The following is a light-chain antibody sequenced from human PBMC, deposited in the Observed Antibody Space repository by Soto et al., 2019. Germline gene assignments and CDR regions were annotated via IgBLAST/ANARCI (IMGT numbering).Light chain of an antibody. V-gene: IGLV2-8*01. CDR1: SSDVGGYNY. Sequence: QSALTQPPSASGSPGQSVTISCTGTSSDVGGYNYVSWYQQHPGKAPKVIIYEVSKRPSGVPDRFSGSKSGSTASLTVSGLQPEDEADYSCSSYAVTNTFVFGTGTKVTVL. CDR2: EVS. J-gene: IGLJ1*01. CDR3: SSYAVTNTFV.